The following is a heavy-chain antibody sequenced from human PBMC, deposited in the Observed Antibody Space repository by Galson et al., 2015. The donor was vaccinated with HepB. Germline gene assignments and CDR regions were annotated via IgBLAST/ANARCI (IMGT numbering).Heavy chain of an antibody. CDR1: GFTFNDAW. CDR2: IKNKDDGGTT. Sequence: SLRLSCPVSGFTFNDAWMNWVRQAPGKGLEWVGRIKNKDDGGTTDYAAPVKGRFTISRDDSRNTLYLQMNSLKTEDTAVYYCATQYFDYWGQGTLVTVSS. J-gene: IGHJ4*02. CDR3: ATQYFDY. V-gene: IGHV3-15*01.